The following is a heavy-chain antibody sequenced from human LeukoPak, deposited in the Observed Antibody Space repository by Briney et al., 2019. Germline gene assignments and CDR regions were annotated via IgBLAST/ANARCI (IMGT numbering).Heavy chain of an antibody. CDR2: IYYSGGT. V-gene: IGHV4-59*08. CDR1: GGSISSYY. J-gene: IGHJ6*02. CDR3: ARRVANSNYYYYGMDV. D-gene: IGHD3-10*01. Sequence: SETLSLTCTVSGGSISSYYWSWIRQPPGKGLEWIGYIYYSGGTNYNPSLKSRVTISVDTSKNQFSLKLSSVTAADTAVYYCARRVANSNYYYYGMDVWGQGTTVTVSS.